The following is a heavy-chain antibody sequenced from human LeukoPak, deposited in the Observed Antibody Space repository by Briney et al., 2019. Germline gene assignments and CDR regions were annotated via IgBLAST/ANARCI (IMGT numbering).Heavy chain of an antibody. V-gene: IGHV4-4*07. D-gene: IGHD1-26*01. CDR2: IYGYGST. Sequence: PSETLSLTCTVSGDSISSHYWSWIRQPAGKGLEWIGRIYGYGSTIYNPSLRGGVTMSVDTSKNQFSLRLSSVTAADTAVYYCARGAPSGSYSVFDYWGQGTLVTVSS. J-gene: IGHJ4*02. CDR3: ARGAPSGSYSVFDY. CDR1: GDSISSHY.